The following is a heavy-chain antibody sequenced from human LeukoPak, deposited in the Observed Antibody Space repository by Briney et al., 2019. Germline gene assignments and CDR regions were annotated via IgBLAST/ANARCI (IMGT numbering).Heavy chain of an antibody. CDR1: GYSISSGYY. D-gene: IGHD3-9*01. V-gene: IGHV4-38-2*01. Sequence: PSETLSLTCAVTGYSISSGYYWGWIRQPPGKGLEWIGSIYHSGSTYYNPSLKSRVTISVDTSKNQFSLKLSSVTAADTAVYYCARVGGYDILTGYYPLPFDYWGQGTPVTVSS. CDR2: IYHSGST. CDR3: ARVGGYDILTGYYPLPFDY. J-gene: IGHJ4*02.